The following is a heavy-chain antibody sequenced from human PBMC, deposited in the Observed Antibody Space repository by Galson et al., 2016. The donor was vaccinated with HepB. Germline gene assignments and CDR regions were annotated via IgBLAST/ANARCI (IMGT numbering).Heavy chain of an antibody. Sequence: CAISGDSVSSNSAAWNWIRQSPSRGLEWLGRTYYRSKWSDDYAVSVKGRITINPDTSKNQFSLQLYSATPEDTAVYYCARATQLGYCSSVSCLSFDFDYWGQGTLVTVSS. V-gene: IGHV6-1*01. CDR3: ARATQLGYCSSVSCLSFDFDY. CDR2: TYYRSKWSD. J-gene: IGHJ4*02. D-gene: IGHD2-2*01. CDR1: GDSVSSNSAA.